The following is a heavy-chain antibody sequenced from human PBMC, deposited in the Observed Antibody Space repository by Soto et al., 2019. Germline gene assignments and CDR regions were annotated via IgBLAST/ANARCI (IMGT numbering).Heavy chain of an antibody. V-gene: IGHV3-13*01. CDR1: GFGFNGYD. Sequence: EVQLVESGGGLVQPGGSLRLSCAASGFGFNGYDMHWVRQAPGKNLEWVAAISTAGDTYYLGSVKGRFTISREDAKNSLSFQRNSLRVGDRGVYYCARGGDRFDGMDVWGQGTTVTVSS. D-gene: IGHD3-16*01. CDR2: ISTAGDT. J-gene: IGHJ6*02. CDR3: ARGGDRFDGMDV.